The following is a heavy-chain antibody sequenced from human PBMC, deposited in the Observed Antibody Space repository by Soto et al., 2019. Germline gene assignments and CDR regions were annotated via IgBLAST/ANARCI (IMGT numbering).Heavy chain of an antibody. V-gene: IGHV3-23*01. CDR3: ATRLGGWFDPDRLYYYYAMDA. Sequence: GGSLRLSCVASGFTFSKYVMTWVRQAPGKGLQWVSTISGSGDSTFAADSVKGRFTISRDNSKNTLFLQMDTLRAGDTAIYYFATRLGGWFDPDRLYYYYAMDAWGQGTTVTVSS. J-gene: IGHJ6*02. D-gene: IGHD2-15*01. CDR1: GFTFSKYV. CDR2: ISGSGDST.